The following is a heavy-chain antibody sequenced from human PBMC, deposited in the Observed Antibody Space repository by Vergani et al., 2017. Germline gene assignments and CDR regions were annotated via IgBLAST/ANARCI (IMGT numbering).Heavy chain of an antibody. D-gene: IGHD6-6*01. Sequence: QLQLQESGPGLVKPSETLSLTCTVSGGSISSSSYYWGWIRQPPGKGLEWIGSIYYSGSTYYNPSLKSRVTISVDTSKNQFSLKLSSVTAADTAVYYCARLSRGMAARDYWGQGTLVTVSS. J-gene: IGHJ4*02. V-gene: IGHV4-39*01. CDR3: ARLSRGMAARDY. CDR1: GGSISSSSYY. CDR2: IYYSGST.